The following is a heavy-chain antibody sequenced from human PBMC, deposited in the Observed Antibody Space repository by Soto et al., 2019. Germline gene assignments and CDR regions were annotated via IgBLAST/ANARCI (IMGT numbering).Heavy chain of an antibody. J-gene: IGHJ5*02. Sequence: ASVKVSCKASGGTFSSYAISWVRQAPGQGLEWMGGIIPIFGTANYALKFQGRVTITADESTSTAYMELSSLRSEDTAVYYCASSYCSGGSCRPWGQGTLVTVSS. CDR2: IIPIFGTA. V-gene: IGHV1-69*13. CDR3: ASSYCSGGSCRP. CDR1: GGTFSSYA. D-gene: IGHD2-15*01.